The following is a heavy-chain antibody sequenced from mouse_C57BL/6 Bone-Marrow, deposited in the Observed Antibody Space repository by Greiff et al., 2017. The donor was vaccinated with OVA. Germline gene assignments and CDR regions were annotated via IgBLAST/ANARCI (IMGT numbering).Heavy chain of an antibody. CDR1: GYTFTSYW. V-gene: IGHV1-64*01. J-gene: IGHJ2*01. Sequence: VQLQQPGAELVKPGASVKLSCKASGYTFTSYWMHWVKQRPGQGLEWIGMIHPNSGSTNYNEKFKSKATLTVDKSSSTADMQLSSLTSEDSAVXYCARFIHYGSSYEEYFDYWGQGTTLTVSS. D-gene: IGHD1-1*01. CDR3: ARFIHYGSSYEEYFDY. CDR2: IHPNSGST.